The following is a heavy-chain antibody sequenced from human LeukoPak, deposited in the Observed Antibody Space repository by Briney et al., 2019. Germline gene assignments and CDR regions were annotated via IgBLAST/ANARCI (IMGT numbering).Heavy chain of an antibody. CDR1: GGSFSGYY. D-gene: IGHD5-24*01. CDR3: ASEKTRDGSYY. CDR2: INHSGST. Sequence: SETLSLTRAVYGGSFSGYYWSWIRQPPGKGLEWIGEINHSGSTNYNPSLKSRVTISVDTSKNQFSLKLSSVTAADTAVYYCASEKTRDGSYYWGQGTLVTVSS. J-gene: IGHJ4*02. V-gene: IGHV4-34*01.